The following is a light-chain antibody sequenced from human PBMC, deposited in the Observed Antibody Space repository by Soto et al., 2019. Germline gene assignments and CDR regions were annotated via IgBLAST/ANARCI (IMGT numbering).Light chain of an antibody. V-gene: IGKV3-11*01. Sequence: EIVLTQSPATLYLSPGERATLSCRASQTVSSSLAWYQQKPGQAPRLLIYEASNRATGIPARFSGSGSGADFTLTISSLEPKDFALFYCQQHINWPLTFGVWTKVEIK. CDR1: QTVSSS. CDR2: EAS. J-gene: IGKJ4*01. CDR3: QQHINWPLT.